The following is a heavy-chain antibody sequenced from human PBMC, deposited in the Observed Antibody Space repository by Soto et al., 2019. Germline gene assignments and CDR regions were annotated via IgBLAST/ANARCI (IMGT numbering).Heavy chain of an antibody. CDR2: ISAYSANT. CDR3: ARATTVTTAPNYFYYYYMDV. J-gene: IGHJ6*03. Sequence: QVQLVQSGAEVKKPGASVKVSCKASGYTFISYDISWVRQAPGQGLEWMGWISAYSANTNYAQNLQGRVTMTTDTSTSTAYMEPRSLRSDDTAVYYCARATTVTTAPNYFYYYYMDVWGKGTTVTVSS. D-gene: IGHD4-4*01. CDR1: GYTFISYD. V-gene: IGHV1-18*01.